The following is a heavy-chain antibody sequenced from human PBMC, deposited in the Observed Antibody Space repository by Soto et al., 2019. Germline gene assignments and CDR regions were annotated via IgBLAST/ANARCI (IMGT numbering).Heavy chain of an antibody. CDR1: GFTFSSYP. J-gene: IGHJ4*02. CDR3: ARGRAAYYFDY. D-gene: IGHD6-25*01. V-gene: IGHV3-64*02. Sequence: GGSLRLSCAASGFTFSSYPMHWVRQAPGKGPEHVSSTSGDGRIMYYLDSVKGRFTISRDNSKNTLYLQMGSLRTEDMAVYYCARGRAAYYFDYWGQGALVTVSS. CDR2: TSGDGRIM.